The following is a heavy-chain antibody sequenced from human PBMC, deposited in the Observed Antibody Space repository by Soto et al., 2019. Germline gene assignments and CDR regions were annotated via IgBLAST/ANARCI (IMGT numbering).Heavy chain of an antibody. Sequence: QVQLAQSGAEERKPGASVKVSCEATGYTFTAYAMHWVRQAPGQRLEWMGWINPANGNTKYSQKFPGRPPITNETAGNTVYMELNSLTSEDTAFYYCTGSGISPYGGLIGPFDYWGQGNLVTVSS. D-gene: IGHD3-16*02. CDR1: GYTFTAYA. J-gene: IGHJ4*02. CDR2: INPANGNT. V-gene: IGHV1-3*05. CDR3: TGSGISPYGGLIGPFDY.